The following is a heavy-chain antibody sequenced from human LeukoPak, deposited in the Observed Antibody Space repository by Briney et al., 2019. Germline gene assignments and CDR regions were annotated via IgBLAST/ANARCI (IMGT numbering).Heavy chain of an antibody. V-gene: IGHV4-59*01. Sequence: PSETLSLTCTVSGGSISSYYWSWIRQPPGKGLEWSGYIYYSGSTNYNPSLKSRVTISVDTSKTQFSLKLSSVTAADTAVYYCARQVYGGNSPGAFDIWGQGTMVTVSS. CDR2: IYYSGST. D-gene: IGHD4-23*01. CDR1: GGSISSYY. CDR3: ARQVYGGNSPGAFDI. J-gene: IGHJ3*02.